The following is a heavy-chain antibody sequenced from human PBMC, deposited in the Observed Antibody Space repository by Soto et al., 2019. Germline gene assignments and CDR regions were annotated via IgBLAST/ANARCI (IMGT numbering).Heavy chain of an antibody. Sequence: ASVKVSCKVSGYTLTELSMHWVRQAPGKGLEWMGGFDPEDGETIYAQKFQGRVTMTEDTSTDTAYMELSSLRSEDTAVYYCATVRISDYGDRYYFDYWGQGTPVTVSS. CDR1: GYTLTELS. V-gene: IGHV1-24*01. CDR2: FDPEDGET. J-gene: IGHJ4*02. D-gene: IGHD4-17*01. CDR3: ATVRISDYGDRYYFDY.